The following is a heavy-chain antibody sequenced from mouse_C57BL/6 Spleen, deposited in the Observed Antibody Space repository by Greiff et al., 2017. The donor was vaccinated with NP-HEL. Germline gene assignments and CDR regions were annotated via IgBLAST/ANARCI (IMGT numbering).Heavy chain of an antibody. J-gene: IGHJ2*01. CDR1: GFTFSSYT. CDR2: ISGGGGNT. Sequence: EVQLVESGGGLVKPGGSLKLSCAASGFTFSSYTMSWVRQTPEKRLEWVATISGGGGNTYYPDSVKGRFTISRDNAKNTLYLQMSSLRSEDTALYYCASWNFFFDYWGQGTTLTVSS. V-gene: IGHV5-9*01. CDR3: ASWNFFFDY.